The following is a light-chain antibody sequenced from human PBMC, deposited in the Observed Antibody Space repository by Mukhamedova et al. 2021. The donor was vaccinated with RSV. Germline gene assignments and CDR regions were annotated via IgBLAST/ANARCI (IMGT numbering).Light chain of an antibody. CDR1: SSDVGGYNY. Sequence: TISCTGTSSDVGGYNYVSWHQQHPGKAPKLMIYEVSNRPSGVSNRFSGSKSGNTASLTISGLQAEDEADYYCSSYTSSSTYVFGT. CDR2: EVS. CDR3: SSYTSSSTYV. V-gene: IGLV2-14*01. J-gene: IGLJ1*01.